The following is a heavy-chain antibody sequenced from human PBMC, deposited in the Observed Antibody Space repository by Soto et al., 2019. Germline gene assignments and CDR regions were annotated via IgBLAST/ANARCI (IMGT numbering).Heavy chain of an antibody. Sequence: SETLSLTCTVSGGSVNTAPYYWTWIRQPPGKGLEWIGNIYYTGSANYNPSLKSRVNISLDTSKNQFSLNLSSVTAADTAVYFCARDHHSFYDTSGYYPYFDYWGQGTLVTVSS. CDR3: ARDHHSFYDTSGYYPYFDY. CDR1: GGSVNTAPYY. D-gene: IGHD3-22*01. V-gene: IGHV4-61*01. CDR2: IYYTGSA. J-gene: IGHJ4*02.